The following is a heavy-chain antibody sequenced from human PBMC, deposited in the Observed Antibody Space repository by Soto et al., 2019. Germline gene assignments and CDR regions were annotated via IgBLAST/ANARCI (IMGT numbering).Heavy chain of an antibody. CDR1: GFIFSSHW. CDR3: ARSYSRAMQY. V-gene: IGHV3-7*01. J-gene: IGHJ4*02. Sequence: EVQLVESGGGLVQPGGSLRLSCAASGFIFSSHWMRWVRQAPGKGLEWVASIKENGSEESYVDSVKGRFTIARDNAKNSLYLKMHSLGAEDTAVYYCARSYSRAMQYWGQGTLVTVSS. CDR2: IKENGSEE. D-gene: IGHD2-2*01.